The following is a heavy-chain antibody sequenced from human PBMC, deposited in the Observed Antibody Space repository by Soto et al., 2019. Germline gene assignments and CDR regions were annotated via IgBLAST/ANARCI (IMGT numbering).Heavy chain of an antibody. Sequence: QVQLQESGPGLVKPSDTLSLTCSVSGGSVTSHLYYWGWIRQPPVHGLEWIANVYYNGSTNYNPSLKSRATISLDTTKTQFSLKLSSVTAADTAVYYCARVDYGDYPWFDPWGQGTPVTVSS. J-gene: IGHJ5*02. CDR2: VYYNGST. V-gene: IGHV4-61*01. CDR1: GGSVTSHLYY. D-gene: IGHD4-17*01. CDR3: ARVDYGDYPWFDP.